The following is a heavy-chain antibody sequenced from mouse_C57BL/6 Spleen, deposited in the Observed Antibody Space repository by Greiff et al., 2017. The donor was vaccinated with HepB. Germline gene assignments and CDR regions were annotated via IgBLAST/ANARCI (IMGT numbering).Heavy chain of an antibody. V-gene: IGHV1-61*01. CDR3: ARVGWSYYFDY. CDR2: IYPSDSET. CDR1: GYTFTSYW. D-gene: IGHD2-3*01. Sequence: VQLQQSGAELVRPGSSVKLSCKASGYTFTSYWMDWVKQRPGQGLEWIGNIYPSDSETHYNQKFKDKATLTVDKSSSTAYMQLSSLTSEDSAVYYCARVGWSYYFDYWGQGTTLTVSS. J-gene: IGHJ2*01.